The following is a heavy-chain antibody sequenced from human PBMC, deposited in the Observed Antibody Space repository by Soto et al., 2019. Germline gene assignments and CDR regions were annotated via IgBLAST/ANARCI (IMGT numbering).Heavy chain of an antibody. V-gene: IGHV4-39*07. Sequence: SETLSLTCTVSGGSISSSSYYWGWIRQPPGKGLEWIGSIYYSGSTYYNPSLKSRVTISVDTSKNLFSLKLSSVTAADTAVYYCARDLLWFGESHYYYYGMDVWGQGTTVTVSS. CDR3: ARDLLWFGESHYYYYGMDV. CDR1: GGSISSSSYY. D-gene: IGHD3-10*01. CDR2: IYYSGST. J-gene: IGHJ6*02.